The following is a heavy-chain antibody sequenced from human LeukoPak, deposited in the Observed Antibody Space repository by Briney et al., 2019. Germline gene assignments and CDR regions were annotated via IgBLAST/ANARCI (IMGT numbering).Heavy chain of an antibody. D-gene: IGHD3-16*01. J-gene: IGHJ3*02. Sequence: SETLSLTCTVSGGSISSYYWSWIRQPPGKGLEWIGYIYYSGSTNYNPSLKSRVTISVDTSKNQFSLKLSSVTAADTAVYYCARDLGWDLTVKAGDDYVWGDDAFDIWGQGTMVTVSS. V-gene: IGHV4-59*12. CDR3: ARDLGWDLTVKAGDDYVWGDDAFDI. CDR1: GGSISSYY. CDR2: IYYSGST.